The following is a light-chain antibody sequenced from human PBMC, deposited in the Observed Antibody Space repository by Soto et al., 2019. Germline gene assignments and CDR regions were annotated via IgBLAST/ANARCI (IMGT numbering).Light chain of an antibody. CDR1: QNIRNS. V-gene: IGKV1-39*01. CDR3: QQSYTAVFT. CDR2: GTS. J-gene: IGKJ3*01. Sequence: IQMTQSPSSLSASVGDRVTITCRASQNIRNSLNWYQKKPGKAPNLLIYGTSNLQSGVPSRFSGSGSGTDFTLTINNLQPEDFAAYYCQQSYTAVFTFGPGTKVDIK.